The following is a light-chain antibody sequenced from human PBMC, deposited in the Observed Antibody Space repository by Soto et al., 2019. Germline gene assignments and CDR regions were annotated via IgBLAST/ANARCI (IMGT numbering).Light chain of an antibody. CDR3: QQYDRWPLT. CDR1: QSVVNN. Sequence: EIVMTQSPATLSVSPGERATLSCRASQSVVNNLAWYQQKPGQAPRLLIYRTSSRATGIPARISGSGSGTVFTLTLSSLQSEDFGVYSCQQYDRWPLTFGQGTNVEIK. J-gene: IGKJ1*01. V-gene: IGKV3-15*01. CDR2: RTS.